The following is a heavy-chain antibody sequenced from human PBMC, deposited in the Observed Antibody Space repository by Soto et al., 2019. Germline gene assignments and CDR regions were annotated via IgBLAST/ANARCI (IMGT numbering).Heavy chain of an antibody. J-gene: IGHJ4*02. D-gene: IGHD2-2*01. CDR3: TRHPAFKRFDY. CDR2: ISPGGDEK. V-gene: IGHV3-7*01. Sequence: PGGSLRLSCVVSGFTFRSSWMSWVRQAPGMGLEWVAKISPGGDEKHCVDSVKGRFTISRDNAKNSLYLQMNSLRAEDTAVYYCTRHPAFKRFDYSGQGTLVTVSS. CDR1: GFTFRSSW.